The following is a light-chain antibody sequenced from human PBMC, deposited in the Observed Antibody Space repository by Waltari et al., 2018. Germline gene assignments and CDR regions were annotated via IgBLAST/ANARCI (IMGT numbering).Light chain of an antibody. Sequence: DIQMTPSPSSVSASVGDRVTITCQASQDISNFLSWYQHKAGKAPKLLIFDASKMQTGVPYKFGGGGSGTDFTFTIDSLQPEDVATYYCQQYESLPYTFGQGTKVEI. CDR1: QDISNF. V-gene: IGKV1-33*01. CDR3: QQYESLPYT. J-gene: IGKJ2*01. CDR2: DAS.